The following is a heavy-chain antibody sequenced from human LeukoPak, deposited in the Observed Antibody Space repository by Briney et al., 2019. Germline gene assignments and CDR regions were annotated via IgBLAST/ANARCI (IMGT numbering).Heavy chain of an antibody. V-gene: IGHV4-39*01. CDR2: IFYSGST. CDR3: ATYESGNCGRLDY. J-gene: IGHJ4*02. Sequence: PSETLSLTCTVSGGSISSTSYYWGWIRQPPGKGLEWIGYIFYSGSTYYNPSLKSRVTISVDTSKNQFSLRLSSVTAADTAVYYCATYESGNCGRLDYWGQGTLVTVSS. D-gene: IGHD1-26*01. CDR1: GGSISSTSYY.